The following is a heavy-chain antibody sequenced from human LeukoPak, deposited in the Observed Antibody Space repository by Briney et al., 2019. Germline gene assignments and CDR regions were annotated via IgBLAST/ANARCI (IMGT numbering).Heavy chain of an antibody. J-gene: IGHJ5*02. CDR2: IHHSGST. V-gene: IGHV4-4*02. CDR1: GGSISSSNW. CDR3: TRDTGTTGEVKFDP. Sequence: PSGTLSLTCAVSGGSISSSNWWNWVRQPPGKGLEWIGVIHHSGSTNYNPSLKTRVNMSVDTSKSQFSLNLMSVTGADTAVYYCTRDTGTTGEVKFDPWGQGTLVTVSS. D-gene: IGHD4-17*01.